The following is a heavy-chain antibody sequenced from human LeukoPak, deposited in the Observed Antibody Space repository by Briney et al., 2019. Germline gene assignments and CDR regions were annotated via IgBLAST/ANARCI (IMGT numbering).Heavy chain of an antibody. D-gene: IGHD5-24*01. CDR3: ARDYKYAFDN. V-gene: IGHV3-48*01. Sequence: RGSLRLSGAASGFTFSDYSMNWVRQAPGKGLEWVSYIGIDSGNTNYADSVKGRFTISGDKAKNSLYLQMNSLRVEDTAVYYCARDYKYAFDNWGQGTLVTVSS. CDR1: GFTFSDYS. CDR2: IGIDSGNT. J-gene: IGHJ4*02.